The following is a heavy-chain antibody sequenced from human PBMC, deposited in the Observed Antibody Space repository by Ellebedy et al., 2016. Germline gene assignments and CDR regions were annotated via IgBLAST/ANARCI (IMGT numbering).Heavy chain of an antibody. CDR3: AGHMGDSSGWYEGRIWFNP. D-gene: IGHD6-13*01. V-gene: IGHV4-39*01. Sequence: GSLRLSXTVSGGSISSSSHYWAWIRQPPGKGLEWIGSIHYSGRTYYNPSRKSRVTISEDTSKNQFSLNLSSVTAADTAVYYCAGHMGDSSGWYEGRIWFNPWGQGTLVTVSS. CDR2: IHYSGRT. J-gene: IGHJ5*02. CDR1: GGSISSSSHY.